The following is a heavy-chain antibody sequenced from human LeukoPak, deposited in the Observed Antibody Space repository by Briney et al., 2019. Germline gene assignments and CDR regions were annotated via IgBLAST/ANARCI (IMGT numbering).Heavy chain of an antibody. CDR1: GYTFTSYD. V-gene: IGHV1-8*01. Sequence: VASVKVSCKASGYTFTSYDINWVRQATGQGLEWMGWMNPNSGNTGYAQKFQGRVTMTRNTSISTAYMELSSLRSEDTAVYYCARYYSDIGAFDIWGQGTMVTVSS. CDR2: MNPNSGNT. J-gene: IGHJ3*02. CDR3: ARYYSDIGAFDI. D-gene: IGHD4-17*01.